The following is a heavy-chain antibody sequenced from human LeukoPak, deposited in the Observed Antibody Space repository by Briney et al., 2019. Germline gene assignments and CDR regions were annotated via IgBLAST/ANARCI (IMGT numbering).Heavy chain of an antibody. CDR2: IKSKTDGGTT. CDR1: GFTFSNAW. D-gene: IGHD3-22*01. J-gene: IGHJ4*02. CDR3: TTDITMIVVVITPSVFDY. V-gene: IGHV3-15*01. Sequence: GGSLRLSCAASGFTFSNAWMSWVRQAPGKGLEWVGRIKSKTDGGTTDYAAPVKGRFTISRDDSKNTLYLQMNSLKTEDTAVYYCTTDITMIVVVITPSVFDYWGQGTLVTVSS.